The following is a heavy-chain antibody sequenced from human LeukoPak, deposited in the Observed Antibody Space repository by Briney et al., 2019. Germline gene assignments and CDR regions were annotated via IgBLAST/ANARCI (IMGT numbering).Heavy chain of an antibody. CDR1: GFTFSSYG. V-gene: IGHV3-30*18. CDR3: AKDGIAVAGDY. D-gene: IGHD6-19*01. Sequence: PGGSLRLSCAASGFTFSSYGVHWVRQAPGKGLEWVAVISYDGSNKYYADSVKGRFTISRDNSKNTLYLQMNSLRAEDTAVYYCAKDGIAVAGDYWGQGTLVTVSS. J-gene: IGHJ4*02. CDR2: ISYDGSNK.